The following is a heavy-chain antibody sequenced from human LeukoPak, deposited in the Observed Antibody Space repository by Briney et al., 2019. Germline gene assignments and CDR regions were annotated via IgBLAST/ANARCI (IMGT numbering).Heavy chain of an antibody. V-gene: IGHV3-23*01. Sequence: PGGSLRLSCAASGFTFGSYAMSWVRQAPGKGLEWVSSISGSGGDRYYAESVKGRFTISRDNAKNSLYLQMKSLRDEDTAVYYCARYGSGTSYITNYFDYWGQGTLVTVSS. D-gene: IGHD3-10*01. CDR3: ARYGSGTSYITNYFDY. CDR1: GFTFGSYA. J-gene: IGHJ4*02. CDR2: ISGSGGDR.